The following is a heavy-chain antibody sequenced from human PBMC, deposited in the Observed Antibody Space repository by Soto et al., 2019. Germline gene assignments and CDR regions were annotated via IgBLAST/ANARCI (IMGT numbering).Heavy chain of an antibody. CDR3: ASEVSSTDGMDV. CDR1: GDSSVSSSSYY. J-gene: IGHJ6*02. V-gene: IGHV4-39*01. D-gene: IGHD2-15*01. CDR2: IYYTGNT. Sequence: SETLSLTCTVSGDSSVSSSSYYWGWSRQPPGKGLEWIGSIYYTGNTFYSPSFRSRLTIPVDTSKSQFSLKLRSVTAADTATYYCASEVSSTDGMDVWGQGTTVTVSS.